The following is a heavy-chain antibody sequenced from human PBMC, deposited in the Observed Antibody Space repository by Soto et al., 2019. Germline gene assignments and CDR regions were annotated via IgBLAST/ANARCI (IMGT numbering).Heavy chain of an antibody. D-gene: IGHD2-15*01. J-gene: IGHJ4*02. CDR2: IDPSDSYT. CDR1: GYSFTSYC. V-gene: IGHV5-10-1*01. CDR3: ARLEVDREPLALDY. Sequence: GEPLKISCKGSGYSFTSYCISWVRQIPGKGLEWMGRIDPSDSYTNYSPSFQGHVTISADKSISTAYLQWSRLKASDTAMYYCARLEVDREPLALDYWGQGTLVTVSS.